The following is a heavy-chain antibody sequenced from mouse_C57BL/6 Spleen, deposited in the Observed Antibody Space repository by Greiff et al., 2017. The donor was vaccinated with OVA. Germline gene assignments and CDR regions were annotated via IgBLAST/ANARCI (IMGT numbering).Heavy chain of an antibody. D-gene: IGHD2-2*01. CDR1: GYTFTSYW. CDR2: IDPSDSYT. Sequence: QVQLQQPGAELVKPGASVKLSCKASGYTFTSYWMQWVKQRPGQGLEWIGEIDPSDSYTNYNQKFKGKATLTVDTSSSTAYMQLSSLTSEDSAVYYCARRRVNDFDYWGQGTTLTVSS. J-gene: IGHJ2*01. V-gene: IGHV1-50*01. CDR3: ARRRVNDFDY.